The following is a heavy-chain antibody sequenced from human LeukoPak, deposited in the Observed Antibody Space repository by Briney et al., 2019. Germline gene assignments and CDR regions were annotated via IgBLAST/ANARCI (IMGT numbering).Heavy chain of an antibody. J-gene: IGHJ4*02. CDR1: GFTFSSYS. D-gene: IGHD6-6*01. CDR3: ARGLVLAARQHKDY. V-gene: IGHV3-21*01. CDR2: ISSSSSYI. Sequence: SGGSLRLSCAASGFTFSSYSMNWVRQAPGKGLEWVSSISSSSSYIYYADSVKGRFTISRDNAKNSLYLQMNSLRAEDTAVYYCARGLVLAARQHKDYWGQGTLVTVSS.